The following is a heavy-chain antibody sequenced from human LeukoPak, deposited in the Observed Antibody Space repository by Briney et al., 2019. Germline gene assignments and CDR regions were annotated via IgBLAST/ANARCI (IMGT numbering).Heavy chain of an antibody. J-gene: IGHJ3*02. CDR1: GITFTYSW. V-gene: IGHV3-11*04. CDR3: ARDRDVDYGNDGFDI. CDR2: ISASGQTI. Sequence: GGSLRLSCAASGITFTYSWMSWVRHAPGKGLEWVSYISASGQTIYYADSVRGRFTISRDNAKNSLYLQMNSLGAEDTAVYHCARDRDVDYGNDGFDIWGQGTTVTVSS. D-gene: IGHD4/OR15-4a*01.